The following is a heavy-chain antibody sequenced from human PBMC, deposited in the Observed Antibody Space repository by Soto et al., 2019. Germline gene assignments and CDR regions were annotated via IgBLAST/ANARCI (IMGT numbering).Heavy chain of an antibody. CDR2: INAGNGNT. V-gene: IGHV1-3*01. CDR1: GYTFTSYA. Sequence: QVQLVQSGAEVKKPGASVKVSCKASGYTFTSYAMHWVRQAPGQRLEWMGWINAGNGNTKYSQKFQGRVTITRDTSASTAYMELSSLRSEDTAGYYCARLVGYYAPLDVWGQGTTVTVSS. J-gene: IGHJ6*02. D-gene: IGHD3-3*01. CDR3: ARLVGYYAPLDV.